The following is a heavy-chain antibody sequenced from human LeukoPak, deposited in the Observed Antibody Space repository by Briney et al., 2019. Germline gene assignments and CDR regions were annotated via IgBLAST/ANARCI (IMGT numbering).Heavy chain of an antibody. D-gene: IGHD4-17*01. J-gene: IGHJ6*04. CDR3: ARHVYGEGMVV. Sequence: SETLSLTCTVSGGSLNGYYWGWIRQPPGKGLECMGYIHSSEGTAHNASLKSRLTISLDTSKKQFSLTLSSVTAADTAVYYCARHVYGEGMVVWGKGTTVTVSS. V-gene: IGHV4-59*08. CDR1: GGSLNGYY. CDR2: IHSSEGT.